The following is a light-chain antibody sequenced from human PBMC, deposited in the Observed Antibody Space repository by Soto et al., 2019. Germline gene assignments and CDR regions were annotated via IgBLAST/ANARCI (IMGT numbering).Light chain of an antibody. Sequence: IVMTPSPATLSVSPGERATLSCRASQSVSTNLAWYQQTPGQAPRLLIYGASTRATGIPARFSGSGSGTEFTLTISSLQSEDFAVYYCQQYNNWPALTFGGGTKVDIK. CDR3: QQYNNWPALT. CDR1: QSVSTN. CDR2: GAS. V-gene: IGKV3-15*01. J-gene: IGKJ4*01.